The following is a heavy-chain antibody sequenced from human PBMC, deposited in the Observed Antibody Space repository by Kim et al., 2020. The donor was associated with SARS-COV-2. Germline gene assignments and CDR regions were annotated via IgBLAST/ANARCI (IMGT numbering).Heavy chain of an antibody. CDR3: ARHGCTGGVCYFDP. V-gene: IGHV4-39*01. D-gene: IGHD2-8*02. CDR1: GGSISSSDYY. J-gene: IGHJ5*02. Sequence: SETRSLTCTVSGGSISSSDYYWGWIRQPPGKGLEWIGSIYYTGTTYYNPSLKSRVTISVATSKNQFSLNLSSVTDATVYYCARHGCTGGVCYFDPWGQGT. CDR2: IYYTGTT.